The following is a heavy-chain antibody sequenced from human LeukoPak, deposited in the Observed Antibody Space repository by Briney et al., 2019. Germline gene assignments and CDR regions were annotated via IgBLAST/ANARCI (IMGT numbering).Heavy chain of an antibody. CDR1: GFTFSSYA. Sequence: SGGSLRLSCAASGFTFSSYAMHWVRQAPGKGLEWVAVISYDGSNNYYADSVKGRFTISRDNSKNTLYLQMNSLRAEDTAVYYCASGYGEYYYYGMDVWGQGTTVTVSS. D-gene: IGHD5-12*01. CDR2: ISYDGSNN. V-gene: IGHV3-30*04. CDR3: ASGYGEYYYYGMDV. J-gene: IGHJ6*02.